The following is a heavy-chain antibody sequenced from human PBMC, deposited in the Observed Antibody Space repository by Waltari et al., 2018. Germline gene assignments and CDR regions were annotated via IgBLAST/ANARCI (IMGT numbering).Heavy chain of an antibody. Sequence: QVHLVASGGGVVQPGRSLRLSCVASGFTFSTYGMPWVHPAPGRGLEGVAAIWFDGSNENYGDSVKGRFIISRDNSKHTLYLQMNSLRVEDTAVYYCARDNYYDSSGYRQLYYFDYWGQGTLVTVSS. J-gene: IGHJ4*02. CDR3: ARDNYYDSSGYRQLYYFDY. D-gene: IGHD3-22*01. CDR1: GFTFSTYG. CDR2: IWFDGSNE. V-gene: IGHV3-33*01.